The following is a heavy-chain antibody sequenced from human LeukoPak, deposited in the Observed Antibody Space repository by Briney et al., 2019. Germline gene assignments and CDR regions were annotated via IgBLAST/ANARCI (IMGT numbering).Heavy chain of an antibody. Sequence: GGSLRLSCVGSGFTFSSHWMSWVRQAPGKGPEWVANIKQDGREKHYVDSVKGRFTISRDSAKSSLYLQMNSLRAEDTAVYYCTRDEAAATNWGQGTLVTVSS. D-gene: IGHD6-13*01. V-gene: IGHV3-7*01. J-gene: IGHJ4*02. CDR1: GFTFSSHW. CDR3: TRDEAAATN. CDR2: IKQDGREK.